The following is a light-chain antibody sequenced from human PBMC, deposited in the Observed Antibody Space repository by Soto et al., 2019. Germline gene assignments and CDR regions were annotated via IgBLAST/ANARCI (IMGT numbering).Light chain of an antibody. CDR3: ATWDDSLNGYV. CDR2: GNN. CDR1: NSNVGSNT. J-gene: IGLJ1*01. V-gene: IGLV1-44*01. Sequence: QSVLTQPPSASGTPGQRVTISCSGSNSNVGSNTVHWYQHLPGTAPKHLIYGNNQRPSGVPHRFPGTTTGTSASLAISGLRSEDESDYYCATWDDSLNGYVFGTGTKVTVL.